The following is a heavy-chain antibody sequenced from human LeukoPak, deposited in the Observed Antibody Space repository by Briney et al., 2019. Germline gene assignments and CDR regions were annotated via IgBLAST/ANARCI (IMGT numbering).Heavy chain of an antibody. D-gene: IGHD6-13*01. CDR1: GGSISSYY. J-gene: IGHJ3*02. Sequence: PSETLSLTCTVSGGSISSYYWSWIRQPAGKGLEWIGRIYTSGSTNYNPSLKSRVTMSVDTSKDQFSLKLSSVTAADTAVYYCARGYSSSWSRSNDAFDIWGQGTMVTVSS. V-gene: IGHV4-4*07. CDR2: IYTSGST. CDR3: ARGYSSSWSRSNDAFDI.